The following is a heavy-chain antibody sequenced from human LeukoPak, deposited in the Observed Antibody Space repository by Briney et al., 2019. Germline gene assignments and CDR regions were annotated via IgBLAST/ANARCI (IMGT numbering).Heavy chain of an antibody. V-gene: IGHV4-30-4*08. CDR3: ARGGGDWGFHQSDY. CDR2: IYYSGST. J-gene: IGHJ4*02. CDR1: GGSISSGDYY. D-gene: IGHD2-21*01. Sequence: PSETLSLTXTVSGGSISSGDYYWSWIRQPPGKGLEWIGYIYYSGSTYYNPSLKSRVTISVDTSKNQFSLKLSSVTAADTAVYYCARGGGDWGFHQSDYWGQGTLVTVSS.